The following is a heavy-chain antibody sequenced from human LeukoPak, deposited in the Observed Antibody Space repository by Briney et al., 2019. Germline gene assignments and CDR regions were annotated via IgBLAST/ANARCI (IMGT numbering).Heavy chain of an antibody. D-gene: IGHD3-10*01. CDR3: ARGDYGSGSHYSPNSYHMDV. Sequence: ASVTVSCKASGYTFTGYFMYGVRQAPGQGLDGMGWINHNSGGTNYAQKFQSRVPMTRDTSISTSYMELSRLRSDDTAVYYCARGDYGSGSHYSPNSYHMDVWGKGTTVTVSS. CDR2: INHNSGGT. CDR1: GYTFTGYF. J-gene: IGHJ6*03. V-gene: IGHV1-2*02.